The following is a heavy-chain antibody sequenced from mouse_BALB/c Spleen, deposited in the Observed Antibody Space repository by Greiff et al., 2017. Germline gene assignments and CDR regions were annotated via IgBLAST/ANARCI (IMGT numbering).Heavy chain of an antibody. D-gene: IGHD2-2*01. Sequence: EVQLVESGAELVKPGASVKLSCTASGFNIKDTYMHWVKQRPEQGLEWIGRIDPANGNTKYDPKFQGKATITADTSSNTAYLQLSSLTSEDTAVYYCASPYGYDGGYYFDYWGQGTTLTVSS. V-gene: IGHV14-3*02. CDR3: ASPYGYDGGYYFDY. CDR2: IDPANGNT. J-gene: IGHJ2*01. CDR1: GFNIKDTY.